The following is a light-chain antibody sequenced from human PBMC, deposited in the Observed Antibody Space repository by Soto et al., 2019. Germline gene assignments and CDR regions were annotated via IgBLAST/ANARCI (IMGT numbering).Light chain of an antibody. V-gene: IGLV2-8*01. J-gene: IGLJ1*01. Sequence: QSVLTQPASACLSPGRSVTISCTGASSDVGGYNFVSWYQQHPGKAPKLLIYEVTKRPSGVHDRFSGSRSGNTASLNVSGLQAEDEADSYCSSYAGSNNIVFGTGTKVTVL. CDR3: SSYAGSNNIV. CDR2: EVT. CDR1: SSDVGGYNF.